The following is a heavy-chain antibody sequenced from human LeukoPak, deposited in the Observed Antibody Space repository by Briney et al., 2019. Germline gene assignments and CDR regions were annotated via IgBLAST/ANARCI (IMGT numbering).Heavy chain of an antibody. CDR3: ATIMVEVWTYDY. CDR2: IIPIFGTA. V-gene: IGHV1-69*13. D-gene: IGHD3/OR15-3a*01. CDR1: GGTFSSYA. J-gene: IGHJ4*02. Sequence: GASVKVSCKASGGTFSSYAISWVRQAPGQGLEWMGGIIPIFGTANYAQKFQGRVTITADESTSTAYMELSSLRSEDTAVYYCATIMVEVWTYDYWGQGTLVTVSS.